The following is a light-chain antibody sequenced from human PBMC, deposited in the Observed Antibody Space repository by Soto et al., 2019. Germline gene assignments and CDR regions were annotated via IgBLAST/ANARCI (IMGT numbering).Light chain of an antibody. CDR1: ISDVGGHDY. CDR2: EVT. V-gene: IGLV2-14*01. CDR3: ISFTSHSSHYV. J-gene: IGLJ1*01. Sequence: QSALTQPASVSGSPGQSITISCTGTISDVGGHDYVSWYQQHPGKAPKLLIYEVTHRPSGVSNRFSGSKSGNTASLTISGLQADDEADYYGISFTSHSSHYVFGTGTKVTVL.